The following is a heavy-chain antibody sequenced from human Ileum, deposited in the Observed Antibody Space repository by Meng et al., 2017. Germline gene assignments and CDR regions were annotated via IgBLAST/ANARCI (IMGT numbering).Heavy chain of an antibody. D-gene: IGHD1-26*01. CDR1: GDSISISDFV. CDR3: GRGGSGKDY. V-gene: IGHV4-39*07. J-gene: IGHJ4*02. Sequence: SETLSLTCTVSGDSISISDFVWAWIRQPPGKGLEWIGHMTYSGITYYNPSLKSRVTISVDTSKNQFFLKLTSVTAADTAVYYCGRGGSGKDYWGQGMVVTVSS. CDR2: MTYSGIT.